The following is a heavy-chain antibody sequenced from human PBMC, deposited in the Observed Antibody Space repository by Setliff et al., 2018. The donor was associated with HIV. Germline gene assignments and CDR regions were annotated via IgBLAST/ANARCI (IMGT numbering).Heavy chain of an antibody. Sequence: GGSLRLSCVASGFTFRTFAMHWVRQAPGNGLEWVSVISYDGSKTHYVDSAKGRFTISRDNAKNSLYLKMNSLTVEDKAVYYCARGDTTPIYPNYMDVWGKGTTVTVSS. V-gene: IGHV3-30*07. CDR3: ARGDTTPIYPNYMDV. CDR2: ISYDGSKT. CDR1: GFTFRTFA. D-gene: IGHD2-21*02. J-gene: IGHJ6*03.